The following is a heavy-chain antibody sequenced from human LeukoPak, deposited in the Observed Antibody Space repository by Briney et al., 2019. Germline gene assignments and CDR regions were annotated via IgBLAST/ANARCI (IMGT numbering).Heavy chain of an antibody. CDR1: GGSISSYY. D-gene: IGHD3-10*01. Sequence: SETLSFTCTVSGGSISSYYWSWIRQPPGKGLEWIGYIYYSGSTNYNPSLKSRVTISVDTSKNQFSLKLSSVTAADTAVYYCARDYYGSGSYSVGWFDPWGQGTLVTVSS. V-gene: IGHV4-59*01. J-gene: IGHJ5*02. CDR3: ARDYYGSGSYSVGWFDP. CDR2: IYYSGST.